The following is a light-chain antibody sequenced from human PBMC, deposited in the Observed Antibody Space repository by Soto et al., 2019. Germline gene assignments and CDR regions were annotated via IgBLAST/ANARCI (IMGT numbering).Light chain of an antibody. Sequence: EIVLTQSPGSPSLSPGERATLSCRASQSVSSSYLAWYQQKPGQAPRLLIYGASSRATGIPDRFSGSGSGTDFTLIISRLEPEDFAVYYCQQYGSSPPITFGQGTRLEIK. V-gene: IGKV3-20*01. CDR2: GAS. CDR1: QSVSSSY. J-gene: IGKJ5*01. CDR3: QQYGSSPPIT.